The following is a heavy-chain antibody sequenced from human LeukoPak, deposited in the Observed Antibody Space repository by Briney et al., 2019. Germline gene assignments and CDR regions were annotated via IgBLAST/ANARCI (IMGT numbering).Heavy chain of an antibody. CDR3: ARRYCSGGSCYPIDAFDI. D-gene: IGHD2-15*01. CDR2: IYPGDSDT. V-gene: IGHV5-51*01. CDR1: GYSFTSYR. J-gene: IGHJ3*02. Sequence: GESLKISCKGSGYSFTSYRIGWVRQMPGKGLEWMGIIYPGDSDTRYSPSFQGQVTISADKSISTAYLQWSSLKASDTAMYYCARRYCSGGSCYPIDAFDIWGQGTMVTVSS.